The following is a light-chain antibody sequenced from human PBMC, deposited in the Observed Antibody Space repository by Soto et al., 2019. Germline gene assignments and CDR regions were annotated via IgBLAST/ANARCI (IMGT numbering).Light chain of an antibody. V-gene: IGLV2-8*01. J-gene: IGLJ1*01. Sequence: QSALTQPPSASGSPGQSVAISCTGTSSDVGGYNYVPWYQQHPGKAPKLMIYEVNKRPSGVPDRFSGSKSGNTASLTVSGFQAEDEADYYCSSYAGSSNVFGTGTKVTVL. CDR3: SSYAGSSNV. CDR1: SSDVGGYNY. CDR2: EVN.